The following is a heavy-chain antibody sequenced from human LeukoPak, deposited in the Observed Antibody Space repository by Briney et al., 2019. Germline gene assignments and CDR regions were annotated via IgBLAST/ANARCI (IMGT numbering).Heavy chain of an antibody. D-gene: IGHD6-13*01. Sequence: GGSLRLSCAASGFTFSTYGMHWVRQPPGKGLEWVAVISYDGSNKYYGDSVKGRFTISRDNSKNTLYLQMNSLRAEDTAMYYCAKGYGQRLVNNWFDPWGQGTLVTVSS. V-gene: IGHV3-30*18. CDR1: GFTFSTYG. J-gene: IGHJ5*02. CDR2: ISYDGSNK. CDR3: AKGYGQRLVNNWFDP.